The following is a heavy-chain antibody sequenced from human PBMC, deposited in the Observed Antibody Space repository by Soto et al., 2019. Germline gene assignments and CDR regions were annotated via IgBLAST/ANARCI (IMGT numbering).Heavy chain of an antibody. D-gene: IGHD3-22*01. CDR3: AKGIVVVITGGVGYYYYGMDV. J-gene: IGHJ6*02. Sequence: GGSLRLSCAASGFTFSSYAMSWVRQAPGKGLEWVSAISGSGGSTYYADSVKGRFTISRDNSKNTLYLQMNSLRAEDTAVYYCAKGIVVVITGGVGYYYYGMDVWGQGTTVTVSS. V-gene: IGHV3-23*01. CDR2: ISGSGGST. CDR1: GFTFSSYA.